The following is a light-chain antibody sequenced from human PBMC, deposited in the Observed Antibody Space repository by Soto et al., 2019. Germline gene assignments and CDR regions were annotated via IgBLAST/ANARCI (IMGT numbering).Light chain of an antibody. J-gene: IGKJ4*01. CDR1: HSVSNY. CDR3: QQRGNWPLT. V-gene: IGKV3-11*01. CDR2: DAS. Sequence: EIVLTQSPATLSLSPGERATLSCRASHSVSNYLAWYQQKPGQAPRLLIYDASNRATGIPARFSGSGSGTDFTLTISSLEPEDFAVSYCQQRGNWPLTFGGGTKVEIK.